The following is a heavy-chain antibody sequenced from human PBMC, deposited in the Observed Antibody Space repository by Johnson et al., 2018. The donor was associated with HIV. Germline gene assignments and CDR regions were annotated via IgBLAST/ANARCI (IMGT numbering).Heavy chain of an antibody. J-gene: IGHJ3*02. CDR2: MWYDGSNK. V-gene: IGHV3-33*08. D-gene: IGHD2-21*02. CDR3: AREGTCCGGDCSDGIDI. CDR1: GITVGTNY. Sequence: QVQLVESGGGLVQPGGSLRLSCAASGITVGTNYMSWVRQAPGKGLEWVAVMWYDGSNKYYADSVKGRFTISRDNSKNTLYLQMNSLRAGDTALYYCAREGTCCGGDCSDGIDIWGQGTMVIVSS.